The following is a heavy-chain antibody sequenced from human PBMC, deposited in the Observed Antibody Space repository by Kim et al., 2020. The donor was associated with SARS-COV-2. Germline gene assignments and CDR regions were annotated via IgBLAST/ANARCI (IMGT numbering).Heavy chain of an antibody. CDR2: INHSGST. Sequence: SETLSLTCAVYGGSFSGYYWSWIRQPPGKGLEWIGEINHSGSTNYNPSLKSRVTISVDTSKNQFSLQLSSVTAADTAVYYCARGPGYSSSWYGARTWFDP. V-gene: IGHV4-34*01. CDR1: GGSFSGYY. J-gene: IGHJ5*02. CDR3: ARGPGYSSSWYGARTWFDP. D-gene: IGHD6-13*01.